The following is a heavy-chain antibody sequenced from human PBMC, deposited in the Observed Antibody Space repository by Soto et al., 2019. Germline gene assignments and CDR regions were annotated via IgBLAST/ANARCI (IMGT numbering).Heavy chain of an antibody. CDR1: GYSFITYW. Sequence: PGESLKISCKGSGYSFITYWIGWVRQMPGKGLEWMGIIYPRDSDTRYSPSFEGQVTMSVDKSISTAHLQWSSLKASDTGMYYCGRRDVNTWFAYWGKGTLVPVSS. CDR2: IYPRDSDT. J-gene: IGHJ4*02. D-gene: IGHD3-10*01. CDR3: GRRDVNTWFAY. V-gene: IGHV5-51*01.